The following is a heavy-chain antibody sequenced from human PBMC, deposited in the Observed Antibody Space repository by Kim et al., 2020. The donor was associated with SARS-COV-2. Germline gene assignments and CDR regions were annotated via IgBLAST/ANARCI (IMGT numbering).Heavy chain of an antibody. Sequence: PSLKSRVTISVDTSKNQFSLKLSSVTAADTAVYYCAREAYYYDSSGYPEHWGQGTLVTVSS. V-gene: IGHV4-30-2*04. J-gene: IGHJ1*01. D-gene: IGHD3-22*01. CDR3: AREAYYYDSSGYPEH.